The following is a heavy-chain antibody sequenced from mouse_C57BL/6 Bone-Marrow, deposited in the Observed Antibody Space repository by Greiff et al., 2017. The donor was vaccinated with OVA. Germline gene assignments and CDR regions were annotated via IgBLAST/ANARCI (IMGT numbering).Heavy chain of an antibody. J-gene: IGHJ3*01. V-gene: IGHV1-55*01. CDR2: IYPGSGST. CDR3: ARKYRSWFAY. CDR1: GYTFTSYW. Sequence: QVQLQQPGAELVKPGASVKMSCKASGYTFTSYWITWVKQRPGQGLEWIGDIYPGSGSTNYNEKFKSKATLTVDKSSSTAYMQLSSLTSEDSAVYYCARKYRSWFAYWGQGTLVTVSA. D-gene: IGHD5-1-1*01.